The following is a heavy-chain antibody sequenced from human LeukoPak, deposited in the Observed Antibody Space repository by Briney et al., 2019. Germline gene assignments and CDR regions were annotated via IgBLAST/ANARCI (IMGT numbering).Heavy chain of an antibody. CDR2: ISGSDGGT. J-gene: IGHJ4*02. CDR3: AKDRVVRGIMGRFDF. D-gene: IGHD3-10*01. Sequence: PGGSLRLSCAASGFTFTGYGMSWVRQAPGKGLEWVSTISGSDGGTYYADSVKGRFTISRDNSKNTLYMQMNSLRAEDTAVYYCAKDRVVRGIMGRFDFWGQGTLVTVSS. CDR1: GFTFTGYG. V-gene: IGHV3-23*01.